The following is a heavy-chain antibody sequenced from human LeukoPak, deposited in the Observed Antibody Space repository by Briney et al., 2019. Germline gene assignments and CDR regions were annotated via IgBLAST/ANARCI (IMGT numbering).Heavy chain of an antibody. CDR2: FDPEDGET. D-gene: IGHD3-22*01. CDR1: GYTLTELS. J-gene: IGHJ4*02. CDR3: ATVATYYYDSSGYFDY. Sequence: AASVKVSCKVSGYTLTELSMHWVRQAPGKGLEWMGGFDPEDGETIYAQKFQGRVTMTEDTSTHTAYMELSSLRSEDTAVYYCATVATYYYDSSGYFDYWGQGTLVTASS. V-gene: IGHV1-24*01.